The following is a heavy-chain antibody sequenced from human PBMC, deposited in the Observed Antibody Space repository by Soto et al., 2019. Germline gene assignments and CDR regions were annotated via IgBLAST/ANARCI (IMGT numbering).Heavy chain of an antibody. Sequence: LSLTCAITGDSVSSNSAGWSWVRQSPSRGLEWLGRTYYRSKWYYEYAVSVRGRITINPDTSKNQYSLQLNSVTPEDTAVYFCARGEQYSGRIFDYWGQGPLVTVSS. CDR1: GDSVSSNSAG. J-gene: IGHJ4*01. CDR3: ARGEQYSGRIFDY. V-gene: IGHV6-1*01. CDR2: TYYRSKWYY. D-gene: IGHD1-26*01.